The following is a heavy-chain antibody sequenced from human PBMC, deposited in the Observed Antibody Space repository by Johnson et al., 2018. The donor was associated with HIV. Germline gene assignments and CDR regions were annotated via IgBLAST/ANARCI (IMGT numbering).Heavy chain of an antibody. Sequence: VQLVESGGGLIQPGGSLRLSCAASGFTFSNAWLSWVRQAPGKGLEWVGRIKSKTGGGTTDYAAPLKGRFTISRDDSKNTLYLQMNSLKTEDTAVYYCSTYAALITMYVEIKGGAFDIWGQGTMVTVSS. D-gene: IGHD3-16*01. V-gene: IGHV3-15*01. CDR3: STYAALITMYVEIKGGAFDI. CDR1: GFTFSNAW. J-gene: IGHJ3*02. CDR2: IKSKTGGGTT.